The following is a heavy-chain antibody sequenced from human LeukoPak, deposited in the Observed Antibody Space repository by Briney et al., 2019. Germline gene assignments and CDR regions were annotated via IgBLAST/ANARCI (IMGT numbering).Heavy chain of an antibody. V-gene: IGHV4-34*01. J-gene: IGHJ6*03. CDR3: ARQHDYYYMDV. CDR2: INHSGST. Sequence: SETLSLTCAVYGGSFSGYYWSWIRQPPGKGLEWIGEINHSGSTNYNPSLKSRVTISVDTSKNQFSLKLSSVTAADTAVYYCARQHDYYYMDVWGKGTTVTVSS. CDR1: GGSFSGYY.